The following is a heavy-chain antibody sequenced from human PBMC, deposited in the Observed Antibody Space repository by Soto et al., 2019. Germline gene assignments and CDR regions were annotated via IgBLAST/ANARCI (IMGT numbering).Heavy chain of an antibody. V-gene: IGHV3-30*18. CDR3: ANSPTYCSGGSCYYYYYGMDV. J-gene: IGHJ6*02. Sequence: GGSLRLSCAASGFTFDDYGMHWVRQAPGKGLEWVAVISYDGSNKYYADSVKGRFTISRDNSKNTLYLQMNSLRAEDTAVYYCANSPTYCSGGSCYYYYYGMDVWGQGTTVTVSS. CDR1: GFTFDDYG. D-gene: IGHD2-15*01. CDR2: ISYDGSNK.